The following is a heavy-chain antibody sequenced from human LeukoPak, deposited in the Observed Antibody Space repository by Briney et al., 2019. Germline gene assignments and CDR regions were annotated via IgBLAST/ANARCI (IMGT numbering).Heavy chain of an antibody. CDR3: ARGWPGIVATINY. D-gene: IGHD5-12*01. V-gene: IGHV3-30*03. CDR1: GFTFSSYG. CDR2: ISYDGSNK. Sequence: GGSLRLSCAASGFTFSSYGMHWVRQAPGKGLEWVAVISYDGSNKYYADSVKGRFTISRDNSKNTLYLQMNSLRAEDTAVYYCARGWPGIVATINYWGQGTLVTVSS. J-gene: IGHJ4*02.